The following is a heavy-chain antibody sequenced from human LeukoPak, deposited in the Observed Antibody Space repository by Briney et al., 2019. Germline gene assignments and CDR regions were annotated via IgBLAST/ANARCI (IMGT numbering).Heavy chain of an antibody. Sequence: PGGSLRLSCAASQFTFSSYWMSWVRQAPGKGLEWVANIKQDGSEKYYVDSVKGRFTISRDNAKNSLYLQMNSLRAEDTAVYYCARFLQDGYNCFDIWGQGTMVTVSS. CDR2: IKQDGSEK. CDR3: ARFLQDGYNCFDI. D-gene: IGHD5-24*01. V-gene: IGHV3-7*01. CDR1: QFTFSSYW. J-gene: IGHJ3*02.